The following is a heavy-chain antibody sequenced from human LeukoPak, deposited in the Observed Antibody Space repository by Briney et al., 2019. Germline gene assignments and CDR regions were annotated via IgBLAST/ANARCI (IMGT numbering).Heavy chain of an antibody. CDR1: GYTFTGYY. J-gene: IGHJ4*02. D-gene: IGHD6-6*01. CDR2: INPNSGGT. V-gene: IGHV1-2*02. CDR3: ARDIAARSGYFDY. Sequence: GASVKVSCKASGYTFTGYYMHWVRQAPGQGLEWMGWINPNSGGTNYAQKFQGRVTMTRDTSISTAYMELSRLRSDDTAVYYCARDIAARSGYFDYWGQGTLDTVSS.